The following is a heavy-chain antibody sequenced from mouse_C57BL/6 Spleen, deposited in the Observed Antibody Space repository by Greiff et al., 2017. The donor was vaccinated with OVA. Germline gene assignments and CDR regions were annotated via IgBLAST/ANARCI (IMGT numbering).Heavy chain of an antibody. CDR3: ARVITTVVADY. CDR2: IYPGSGST. CDR1: GYTFTSYW. D-gene: IGHD1-1*01. V-gene: IGHV1-55*01. J-gene: IGHJ2*01. Sequence: VKLQQPGAELVKPGASVKMSCKASGYTFTSYWITWVKQRPGQGLEWIGDIYPGSGSTNYNEKFKSKATLTVDTSSSTAYMQLSSLTSEDSAVYYCARVITTVVADYWGQGTTLTVSS.